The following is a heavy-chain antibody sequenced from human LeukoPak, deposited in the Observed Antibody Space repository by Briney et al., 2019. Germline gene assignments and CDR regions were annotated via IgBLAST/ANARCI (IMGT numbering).Heavy chain of an antibody. CDR2: INPNSGGT. V-gene: IGHV1-2*02. CDR3: ARARSGSYLYGY. CDR1: GYTFTGYY. J-gene: IGHJ4*02. Sequence: ASVKVSCKASGYTFTGYYMHWVRQAPGQGLEWMGWINPNSGGTNYAQKFQGRVTMTRDMSISTAYMELSGLRSDDTAVYYCARARSGSYLYGYWGQGTLVTVSS. D-gene: IGHD1-26*01.